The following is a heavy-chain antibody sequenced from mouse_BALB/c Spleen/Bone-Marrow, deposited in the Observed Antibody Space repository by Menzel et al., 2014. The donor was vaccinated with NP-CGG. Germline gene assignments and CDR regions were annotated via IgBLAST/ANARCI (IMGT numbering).Heavy chain of an antibody. CDR2: IWGGGNT. V-gene: IGHV2-6-4*01. CDR3: ARFIITGTMDY. D-gene: IGHD1-1*01. J-gene: IGHJ4*01. CDR1: GFSLSRYS. Sequence: VQVVESGPGLVAPSQSLSIPCTVSGFSLSRYSIHWVRQPPGEGLEWLGVIWGGGNTDYNSALKSRLSISKDNSKSQVFLKMNSLQTDDTAMYYCARFIITGTMDYWGQGTSVTVSS.